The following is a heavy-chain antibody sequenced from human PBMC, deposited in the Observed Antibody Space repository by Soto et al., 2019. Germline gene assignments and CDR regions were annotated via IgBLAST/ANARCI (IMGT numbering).Heavy chain of an antibody. V-gene: IGHV3-23*01. CDR1: GFTFSSYA. CDR3: AKDQIVNSGYDWDYMDV. Sequence: GGSLRLSCAASGFTFSSYAMSWVRQAPGKGLEWVSAISGSGGSTYYADSVKGRFTISRDNSKNTLYLQMNSLRAEDTAVYYCAKDQIVNSGYDWDYMDVWGKGTTVTVSS. J-gene: IGHJ6*03. D-gene: IGHD5-12*01. CDR2: ISGSGGST.